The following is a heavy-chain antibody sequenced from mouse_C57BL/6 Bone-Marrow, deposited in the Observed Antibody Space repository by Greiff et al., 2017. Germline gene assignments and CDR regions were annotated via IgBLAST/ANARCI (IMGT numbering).Heavy chain of an antibody. CDR2: LSGGGGNP. CDR1: GFTFSSYT. Sequence: EVKLVESGGGLVKPGGSLKLSCAASGFTFSSYTMSWVRQTPEKRLQWVAALSGGGGNPYYPDRVKGRFTISRDNDKNILYLQMSSLRSEDTALYYCSRQVTTVLATKYFDVWGTGTTVTVSS. V-gene: IGHV5-9*01. CDR3: SRQVTTVLATKYFDV. J-gene: IGHJ1*03. D-gene: IGHD1-1*01.